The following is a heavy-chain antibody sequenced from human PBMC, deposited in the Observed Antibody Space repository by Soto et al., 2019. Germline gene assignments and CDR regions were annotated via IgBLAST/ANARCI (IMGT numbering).Heavy chain of an antibody. CDR3: ARGGSSAYIYG. D-gene: IGHD5-18*01. CDR2: IYSIGAT. CDR1: GGSINTYY. V-gene: IGHV4-59*01. Sequence: LWLTCTVSGGSINTYYWSWIRQSPGKGLEWIGYIYSIGATNYNPSLKSRVTISVDTSNNQFSLKLSSVTAADTAVYYCARGGSSAYIYGWGQGTLFTVSS. J-gene: IGHJ4*02.